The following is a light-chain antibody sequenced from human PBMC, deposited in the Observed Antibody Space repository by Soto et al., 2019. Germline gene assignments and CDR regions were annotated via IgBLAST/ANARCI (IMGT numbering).Light chain of an antibody. CDR2: EDS. J-gene: IGLJ2*01. CDR1: NSDIEYYRL. Sequence: QSALTQPASVSGSPGQSITISCTGTNSDIEYYRLVSWYQQYPGKAPKFIIYEDSKRPSGISSRFSGSKSGNTASLTISGLQAEDEGIYHCASYARGRPLFGGGTKLTVL. CDR3: ASYARGRPL. V-gene: IGLV2-23*01.